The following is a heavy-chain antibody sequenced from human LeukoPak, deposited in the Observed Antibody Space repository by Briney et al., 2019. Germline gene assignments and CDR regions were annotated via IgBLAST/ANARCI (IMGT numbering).Heavy chain of an antibody. CDR2: INYNGNT. Sequence: SSDTLSLTCTVSGGSINNFYWTWIRQPPGKGLEWIGYINYNGNTNYNPSLESRVAMSVDTSRNQFSLRLSSVTAADTAVYYCARVGGGSGWTSYWGQGTLVTVSS. J-gene: IGHJ4*02. CDR3: ARVGGGSGWTSY. CDR1: GGSINNFY. V-gene: IGHV4-59*07. D-gene: IGHD6-19*01.